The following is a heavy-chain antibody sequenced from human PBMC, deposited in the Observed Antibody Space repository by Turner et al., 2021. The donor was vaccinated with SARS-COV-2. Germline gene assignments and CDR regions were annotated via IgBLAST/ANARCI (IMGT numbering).Heavy chain of an antibody. J-gene: IGHJ2*01. Sequence: QLQLQESGPGLVKPSETLSLTCSVSGGSISSSSYCWGWIRQPPGPGLVWIGSFYSSGSTYYNPSLKSRVTISVDTTKNLFSLKLSSVAAADTAVYYCAGRNGKLTEWYFDLWGRGTLVTVSS. D-gene: IGHD3-16*01. V-gene: IGHV4-39*01. CDR3: AGRNGKLTEWYFDL. CDR1: GGSISSSSYC. CDR2: FYSSGST.